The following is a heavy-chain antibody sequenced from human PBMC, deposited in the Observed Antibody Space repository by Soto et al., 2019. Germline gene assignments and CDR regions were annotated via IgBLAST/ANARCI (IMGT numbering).Heavy chain of an antibody. J-gene: IGHJ5*02. CDR2: IWYDGIDK. D-gene: IGHD3-10*01. Sequence: QVQLAESGGGVAQPGRSLRLSCAASGFIFRSYGMHWVRQAPGKGLEWVAFIWYDGIDKYYADSVKGRFTISRDNSKNTLYLQMDSLRAEDTALYYCVREADSRLLWFGNADHWGQGTLVTVSS. CDR3: VREADSRLLWFGNADH. CDR1: GFIFRSYG. V-gene: IGHV3-33*01.